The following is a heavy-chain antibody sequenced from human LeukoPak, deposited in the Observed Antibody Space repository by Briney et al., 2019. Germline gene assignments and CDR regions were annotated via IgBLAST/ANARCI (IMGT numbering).Heavy chain of an antibody. CDR3: ARVGDYDFWTPRDV. CDR2: IYYSGST. Sequence: SQTLSLTCTVSGGSISSGDYYWSWIRQPPGKGLEWIGYIYYSGSTYYNPSLKSRVTISVDTSKNQFSLKLSPVTAADTAVYYCARVGDYDFWTPRDVWGKGTTVTVSS. J-gene: IGHJ6*04. D-gene: IGHD3-3*01. V-gene: IGHV4-30-4*08. CDR1: GGSISSGDYY.